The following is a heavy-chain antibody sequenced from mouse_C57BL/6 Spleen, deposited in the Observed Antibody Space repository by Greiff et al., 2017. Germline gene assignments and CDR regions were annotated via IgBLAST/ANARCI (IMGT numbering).Heavy chain of an antibody. D-gene: IGHD2-4*01. CDR1: GYTFTSYW. V-gene: IGHV1-64*01. Sequence: VQLQQPGAELLKPGASVKLSCKASGYTFTSYWMHWVKQRPGQGLEWIGMIHPNSGSTNYNEKFKSKATLTVDKSSSTAYMQLSSLTSEDSAVYYCARSGYDYDDYAMDYWGQGTSVTVSS. CDR2: IHPNSGST. J-gene: IGHJ4*01. CDR3: ARSGYDYDDYAMDY.